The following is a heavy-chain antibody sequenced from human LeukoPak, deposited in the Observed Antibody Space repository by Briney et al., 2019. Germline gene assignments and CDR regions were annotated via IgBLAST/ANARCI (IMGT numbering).Heavy chain of an antibody. CDR1: RFTFSDYY. Sequence: PGGSLRLSCAAPRFTFSDYYMSWIRQAPGKGLEWVSYISSSGSTIYYADSVKGRFTISRDNAKNSLYLQMNSLRAEDTAVYYCAREWLDGWLYYYGSGSYYNGGYYFDYWGQGTLVTVSS. V-gene: IGHV3-11*01. CDR3: AREWLDGWLYYYGSGSYYNGGYYFDY. J-gene: IGHJ4*02. D-gene: IGHD3-10*01. CDR2: ISSSGSTI.